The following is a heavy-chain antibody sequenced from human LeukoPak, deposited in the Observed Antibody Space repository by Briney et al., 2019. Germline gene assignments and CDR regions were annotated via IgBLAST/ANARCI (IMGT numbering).Heavy chain of an antibody. V-gene: IGHV1-2*02. CDR3: ARELGFIAAAGNDY. Sequence: ASVKVSCKASGYTFTGYYMHWVRQAPGQGLEWMGWINPNSGGTNYAQKFQGRVTMTRDTSISTAYMELSRLRSDDTAVYYCARELGFIAAAGNDYWGQGTLVTVSS. CDR2: INPNSGGT. CDR1: GYTFTGYY. D-gene: IGHD6-13*01. J-gene: IGHJ4*02.